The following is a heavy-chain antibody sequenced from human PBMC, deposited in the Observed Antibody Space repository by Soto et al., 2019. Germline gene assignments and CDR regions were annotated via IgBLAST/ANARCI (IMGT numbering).Heavy chain of an antibody. Sequence: PGGSLRLSCAASGFTFSDHYMDWVRQAPGKGLEWVGRTSNKANSYTTEYAASVKGRFTISRDESKNSLYLQMNSLKTEDTAVYYCVRTAHYSSGYHRFFDYWGQGTLVTVSS. CDR3: VRTAHYSSGYHRFFDY. J-gene: IGHJ4*02. CDR2: TSNKANSYTT. D-gene: IGHD3-22*01. V-gene: IGHV3-72*01. CDR1: GFTFSDHY.